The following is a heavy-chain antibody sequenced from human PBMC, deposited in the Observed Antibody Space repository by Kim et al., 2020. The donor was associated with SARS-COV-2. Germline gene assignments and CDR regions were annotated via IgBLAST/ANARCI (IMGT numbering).Heavy chain of an antibody. CDR2: LSDSGGDT. CDR1: GFTFSSFA. J-gene: IGHJ2*01. Sequence: GGSLRLSCAASGFTFSSFAMTWVRQAPGKGLEWVAVLSDSGGDTFYADSVKGRFTISRDNSKNTLYLQMNSLRAEDTAVYYCAKKGIPARGRWYYDLWGRSPLVTVSS. CDR3: AKKGIPARGRWYYDL. D-gene: IGHD6-13*01. V-gene: IGHV3-23*01.